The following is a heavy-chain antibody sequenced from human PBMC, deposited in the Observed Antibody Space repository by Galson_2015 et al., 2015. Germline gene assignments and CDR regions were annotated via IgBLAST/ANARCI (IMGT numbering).Heavy chain of an antibody. CDR2: IRSKTKNYAT. V-gene: IGHV3-73*01. Sequence: SLRLSCAASGFTFGDSGLHWVRQASGKGLEWVGLIRSKTKNYATLYAASVNGRFTFSRDDSRNAAYLQMNSLKTEDTAVYYCAGGGDTPFEIWGQGTMVTVSS. CDR3: AGGGDTPFEI. J-gene: IGHJ3*02. D-gene: IGHD4-17*01. CDR1: GFTFGDSG.